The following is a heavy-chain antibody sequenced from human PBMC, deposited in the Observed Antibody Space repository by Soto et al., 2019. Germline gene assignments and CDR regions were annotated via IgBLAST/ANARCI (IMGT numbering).Heavy chain of an antibody. CDR2: IWYDGSNK. V-gene: IGHV3-33*01. D-gene: IGHD3-10*01. J-gene: IGHJ4*02. CDR3: ARDRDMVRGAFGY. CDR1: GFTFSSYG. Sequence: PGGSLRLSCAASGFTFSSYGMHWVRQAPGKGLEWVAVIWYDGSNKYYADSVKGRFTISRDNSKNTLYLQMNSLRAEDTAVYYCARDRDMVRGAFGYWGQGTLVTVSS.